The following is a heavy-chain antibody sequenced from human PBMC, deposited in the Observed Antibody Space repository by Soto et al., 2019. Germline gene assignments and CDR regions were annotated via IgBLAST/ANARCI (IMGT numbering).Heavy chain of an antibody. Sequence: QVQLVQSGAEVKKPGASVKVSCKASGYTFTSYGISWVRQAPGQGLEWMGWISAYNGNTNYAQKLQGRVTMTTDTSTSTAYRELGSLSSDDTSEYYLGMDQPFLDPGRDCRMDVRGQGTTVTVPS. CDR3: GMDQPFLDPGRDCRMDV. CDR1: GYTFTSYG. V-gene: IGHV1-18*01. D-gene: IGHD1-26*01. J-gene: IGHJ6*02. CDR2: ISAYNGNT.